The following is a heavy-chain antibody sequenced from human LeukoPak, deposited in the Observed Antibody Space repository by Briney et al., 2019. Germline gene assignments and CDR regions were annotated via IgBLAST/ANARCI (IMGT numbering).Heavy chain of an antibody. CDR1: GFTLSGYW. J-gene: IGHJ4*02. CDR2: IKKDGSER. Sequence: GGSLRLSCAASGFTLSGYWMSWVRQAPGKGLEWVANIKKDGSERYYVDFVKGRFTISRDNAKNSVYLQMNSLRVEDTAMYYCATISSPHDYWGQGTLVTVSS. D-gene: IGHD2-15*01. V-gene: IGHV3-7*01. CDR3: ATISSPHDY.